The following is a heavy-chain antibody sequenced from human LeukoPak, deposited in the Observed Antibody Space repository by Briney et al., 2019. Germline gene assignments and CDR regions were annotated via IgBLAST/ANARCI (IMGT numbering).Heavy chain of an antibody. CDR1: GVTFSGYY. CDR3: ARRLGGGYDILTGPGKTGFDY. J-gene: IGHJ4*02. D-gene: IGHD3-9*01. CDR2: INHSGST. V-gene: IGHV4-34*01. Sequence: SETLSLTCAVYGVTFSGYYWSWIRQPPGKGLEWIGEINHSGSTNYNPSLKRRVTISVDTSKNRFSLKLSSVTAADTAVYYCARRLGGGYDILTGPGKTGFDYWGQGTLDSVSS.